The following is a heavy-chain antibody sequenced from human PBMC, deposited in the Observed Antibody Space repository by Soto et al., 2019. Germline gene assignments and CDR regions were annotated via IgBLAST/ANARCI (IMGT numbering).Heavy chain of an antibody. Sequence: FLRRSCAASGFTFSNYAMTWLRQAQWTGPEWVSAISGSGGSTYYADSVKGRFTLSRDNSKNKLYLQMSRLRAEDTAVYYCAKEMFSITSCPSYYYYGMDVWGKGTTVTVSS. J-gene: IGHJ6*04. D-gene: IGHD2-2*01. V-gene: IGHV3-23*01. CDR3: AKEMFSITSCPSYYYYGMDV. CDR1: GFTFSNYA. CDR2: ISGSGGST.